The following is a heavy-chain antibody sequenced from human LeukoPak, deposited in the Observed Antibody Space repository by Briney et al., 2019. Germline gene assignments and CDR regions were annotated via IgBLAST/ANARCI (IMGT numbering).Heavy chain of an antibody. CDR1: GGSISSCY. Sequence: SETLSLTCTVSGGSISSCYWSWIRQPAGKGLEWIGRIYTSGSTNYNPSLKSRVTMSVDTSKNQFSLKLSSVTAADTAVYYCALAGGTTIDAFDIWSQGTMVTVSS. D-gene: IGHD1-14*01. J-gene: IGHJ3*02. CDR2: IYTSGST. V-gene: IGHV4-4*07. CDR3: ALAGGTTIDAFDI.